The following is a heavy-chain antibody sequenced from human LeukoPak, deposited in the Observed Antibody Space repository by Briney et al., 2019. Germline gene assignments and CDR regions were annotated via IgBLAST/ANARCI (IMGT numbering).Heavy chain of an antibody. CDR3: ARHPSRYSYGSFDY. CDR2: IYYSGST. D-gene: IGHD5-18*01. V-gene: IGHV4-59*08. CDR1: GGSISGYF. Sequence: PSETLSLTCTVSGGSISGYFWSWIRQPPGKGLEWLGYIYYSGSTNYNPSLKSRVSISVDTSKNQFSLKLSSVTAADTAVYYCARHPSRYSYGSFDYWGQGTLVTVSS. J-gene: IGHJ4*02.